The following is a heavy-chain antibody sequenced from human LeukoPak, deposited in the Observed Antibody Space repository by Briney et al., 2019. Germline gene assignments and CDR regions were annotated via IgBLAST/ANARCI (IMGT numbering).Heavy chain of an antibody. CDR1: GFTFMSYT. CDR2: ICGSSTNI. D-gene: IGHD4-17*01. CDR3: AREPPSTVLKGFDP. Sequence: GGSLRLSCAASGFTFMSYTMNWIRPAPGKGLEWVASICGSSTNIYYADSVKGRFTISRDSAKNTLYLQMNSLRAEDTAVYYCAREPPSTVLKGFDPWGQGTLVTVSS. V-gene: IGHV3-21*01. J-gene: IGHJ5*02.